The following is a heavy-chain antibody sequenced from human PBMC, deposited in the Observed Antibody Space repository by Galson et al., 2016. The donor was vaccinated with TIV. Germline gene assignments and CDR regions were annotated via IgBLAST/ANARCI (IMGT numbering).Heavy chain of an antibody. Sequence: ETLSLTCTVSGGSISSSTYFWGWVRQPPGKGLEWIGTIYYDGTTYYSPSLKSRVTMSVDASKSQISLRLSSVTAADTSVYCWARHGPWSFYFDSWGQGALVTVSS. CDR3: ARHGPWSFYFDS. V-gene: IGHV4-39*01. J-gene: IGHJ4*02. D-gene: IGHD3-16*01. CDR1: GGSISSSTYF. CDR2: IYYDGTT.